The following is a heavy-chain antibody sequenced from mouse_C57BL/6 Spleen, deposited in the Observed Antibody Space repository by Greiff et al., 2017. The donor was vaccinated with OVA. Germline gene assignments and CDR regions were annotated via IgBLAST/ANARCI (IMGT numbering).Heavy chain of an antibody. CDR1: GFTFSDYY. V-gene: IGHV5-16*01. J-gene: IGHJ4*01. Sequence: EVKLVESEGGLVQPGSSMKLSCTASGFTFSDYYMAWVRQVPEKGLEWVANINYDGSSTYYLDSLKSRFIISRDNAKNILYLQMSSLKSEDTATYYCARNSDDYDAYYAMDYWGQGTSVTVSS. D-gene: IGHD2-4*01. CDR2: INYDGSST. CDR3: ARNSDDYDAYYAMDY.